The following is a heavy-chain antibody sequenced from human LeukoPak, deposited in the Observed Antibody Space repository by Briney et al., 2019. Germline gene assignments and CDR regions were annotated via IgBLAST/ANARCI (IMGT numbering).Heavy chain of an antibody. D-gene: IGHD3-10*01. J-gene: IGHJ4*02. CDR3: ARGSPYGSGSYCDY. CDR2: TYYSGST. V-gene: IGHV4-30-4*08. CDR1: GGSISSNDYY. Sequence: PSQTLSLTCTVSGGSISSNDYYWSWIRQPPGKGLEWIGYTYYSGSTYYNPSLKSRVTISVDTSKNQFSLKLSSVTAADAAGYYCARGSPYGSGSYCDYWGQGTLVTVSS.